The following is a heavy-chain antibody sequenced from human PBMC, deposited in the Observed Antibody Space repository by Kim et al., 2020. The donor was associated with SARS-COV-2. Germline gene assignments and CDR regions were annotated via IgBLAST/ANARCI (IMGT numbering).Heavy chain of an antibody. CDR2: ISSSSSYI. Sequence: GGSLRLSCAASGFTFSSYSMNWVRQAPGKGLEWVSSISSSSSYIYYADSVKGRFTISRDNAKNSLYLQMNSLRAEDTAVYYCARDRVCSGGSCYYYGMDVWGQGTTVTVSS. J-gene: IGHJ6*02. CDR1: GFTFSSYS. CDR3: ARDRVCSGGSCYYYGMDV. V-gene: IGHV3-21*01. D-gene: IGHD2-15*01.